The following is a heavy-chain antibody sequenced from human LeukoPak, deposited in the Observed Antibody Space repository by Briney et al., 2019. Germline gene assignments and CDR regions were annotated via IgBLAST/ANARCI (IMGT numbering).Heavy chain of an antibody. Sequence: PGGSLRLSCAASGFTFSSYSMNWVRQAPGKGLEWVSSISSSSSYIYYADSVKGRFTISRDNAKNSLYLQMNSLRAEDTAVYYCARWFGEFYDAFDIWGQGTMVTVSS. CDR1: GFTFSSYS. D-gene: IGHD3-10*01. CDR2: ISSSSSYI. CDR3: ARWFGEFYDAFDI. V-gene: IGHV3-21*01. J-gene: IGHJ3*02.